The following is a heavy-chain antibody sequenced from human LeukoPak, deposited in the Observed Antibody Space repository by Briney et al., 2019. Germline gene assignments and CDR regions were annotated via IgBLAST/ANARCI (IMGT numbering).Heavy chain of an antibody. Sequence: QSGGSLRLSCAASEFTFSSNTMNWVRQAPGKGLEWVSVISANGVATYYADSVTGRFTISRDNSENTLYLQMNSLRAEDTAIYYCAKDRRYFGSGLDSWGQGTLVTVSS. CDR1: EFTFSSNT. V-gene: IGHV3-23*01. J-gene: IGHJ4*02. D-gene: IGHD3-10*01. CDR2: ISANGVAT. CDR3: AKDRRYFGSGLDS.